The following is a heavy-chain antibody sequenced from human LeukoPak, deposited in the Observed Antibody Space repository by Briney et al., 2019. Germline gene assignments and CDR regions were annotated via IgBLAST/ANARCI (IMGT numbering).Heavy chain of an antibody. V-gene: IGHV1-69*13. Sequence: SVKVSCKASGGTFSSYAISWVRQASGQGLEWMGGIIPIFGTANYAQKFQGRVTITADESTSTAYMELSSLRSEDTAVYYCAREVRRRGWQNSDYWGQGTLVTVSS. CDR2: IIPIFGTA. CDR3: AREVRRRGWQNSDY. J-gene: IGHJ4*02. D-gene: IGHD3-10*01. CDR1: GGTFSSYA.